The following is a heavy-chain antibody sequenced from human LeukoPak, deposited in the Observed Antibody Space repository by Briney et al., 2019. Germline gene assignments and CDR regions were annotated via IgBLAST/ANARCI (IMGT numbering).Heavy chain of an antibody. Sequence: SVKVSCKASGGTFSSYAISWVRQAPGQGLEWMGGIIPIFGTASYAQKFQGRVTITTDESTSTAYMELSSLRSEDTAVYYCARDGEITIFGVVTPNWFDPWGQGTLVTVSS. CDR2: IIPIFGTA. D-gene: IGHD3-3*01. J-gene: IGHJ5*02. CDR3: ARDGEITIFGVVTPNWFDP. V-gene: IGHV1-69*05. CDR1: GGTFSSYA.